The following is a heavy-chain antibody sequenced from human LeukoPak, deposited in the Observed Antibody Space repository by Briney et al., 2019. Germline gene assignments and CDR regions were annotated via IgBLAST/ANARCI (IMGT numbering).Heavy chain of an antibody. J-gene: IGHJ4*02. CDR2: INHSGST. Sequence: SETLSLTCAVYGGSFSGYYWSWIRQPPGKGLEWIGEINHSGSTNYNPSLKSRVTISVDTSKNQFSLKLSSVTAADTAVYYCARAHAIVGATYFDHWGQGTLVTVSS. D-gene: IGHD1-26*01. CDR1: GGSFSGYY. V-gene: IGHV4-34*01. CDR3: ARAHAIVGATYFDH.